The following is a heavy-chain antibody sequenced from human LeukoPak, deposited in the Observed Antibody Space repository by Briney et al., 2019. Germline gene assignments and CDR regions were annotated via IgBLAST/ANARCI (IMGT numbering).Heavy chain of an antibody. CDR3: ARESPEDAFDI. J-gene: IGHJ3*02. CDR1: GYTFTGYY. Sequence: ASVKVSXKTSGYTFTGYYIHWMRQAPGQGLEWMGRINPNSGGTNYAQKFQDRVTMTRDTSISTAYMELSRLRSDDTAVYYCARESPEDAFDIWGQGTMVTVSS. CDR2: INPNSGGT. V-gene: IGHV1-2*06.